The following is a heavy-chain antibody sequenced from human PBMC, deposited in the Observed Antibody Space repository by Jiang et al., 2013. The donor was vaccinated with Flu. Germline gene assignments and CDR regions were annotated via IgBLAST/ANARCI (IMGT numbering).Heavy chain of an antibody. CDR2: IYGSGIT. V-gene: IGHV4-59*12. CDR1: GSSIGSYY. CDR3: VGTKQWLAFEY. J-gene: IGHJ4*02. Sequence: SGSGLVKPSETLSLTCTVSGSSIGSYYWSWIRQPPGKGLEWIGNIYGSGITNYNPSLKSRVTISEDTSTRHFSLQMSSVTAADTAVYYCVGTKQWLAFEYWGRGTLVTVFS. D-gene: IGHD6-19*01.